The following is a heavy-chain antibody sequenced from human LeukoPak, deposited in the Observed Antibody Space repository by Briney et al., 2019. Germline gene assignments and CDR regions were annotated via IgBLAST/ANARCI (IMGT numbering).Heavy chain of an antibody. V-gene: IGHV3-23*01. Sequence: HLGGSLRLSCAASGFTVSSNYMSWVRQAPGKGLEWVSSMSGYDGSTYYADSVKGRFTISRDNSKNTLYLQMNSLRAEDTAIYYCAKLGSGEYNYGYTYWGQGTLVTVSS. CDR2: MSGYDGST. CDR1: GFTVSSNY. D-gene: IGHD5-18*01. J-gene: IGHJ4*02. CDR3: AKLGSGEYNYGYTY.